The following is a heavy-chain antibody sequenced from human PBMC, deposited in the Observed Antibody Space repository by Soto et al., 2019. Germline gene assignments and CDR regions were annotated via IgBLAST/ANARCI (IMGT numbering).Heavy chain of an antibody. CDR2: ISWNSGSI. J-gene: IGHJ4*02. CDR3: AKDSSSWYGNFDY. CDR1: GFTFDDYA. D-gene: IGHD6-13*01. Sequence: EVQLVESGGGLVQPGRSLRLSCAASGFTFDDYAMHWVRQAPGKGLEWVSGISWNSGSIGYADSVKGRFTISRDNAKNSLYRQMNSLRAEDTALYYCAKDSSSWYGNFDYWGQGTLVTVSS. V-gene: IGHV3-9*01.